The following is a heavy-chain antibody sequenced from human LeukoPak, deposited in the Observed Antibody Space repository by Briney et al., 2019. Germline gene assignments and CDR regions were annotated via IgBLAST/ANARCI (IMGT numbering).Heavy chain of an antibody. J-gene: IGHJ5*02. D-gene: IGHD2-2*02. Sequence: SETLSLTCTVSGGSISSSSYYWGWIRQPPGMGLEWIGSMYYSGSTYYNPSLKSRVTISVDTSKNQFSLKLSSVTAADTAVYYCARGGDIVVVPAAIENWFDPWGQGTLVTVSS. V-gene: IGHV4-39*07. CDR3: ARGGDIVVVPAAIENWFDP. CDR2: MYYSGST. CDR1: GGSISSSSYY.